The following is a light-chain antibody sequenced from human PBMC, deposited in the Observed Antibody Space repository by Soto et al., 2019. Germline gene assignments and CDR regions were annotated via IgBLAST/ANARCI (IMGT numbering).Light chain of an antibody. CDR1: MRDVGAYNL. J-gene: IGLJ3*02. CDR2: EVR. Sequence: QSALTQPASVSGSAGQSITISCSGTMRDVGAYNLVSWYQQHPGTAPKLITYEVRNRPSGISSRFPGSRSGNTASLTISGLQPEDEGDYYCSAYTARSTLVFGGGTKLTVL. CDR3: SAYTARSTLV. V-gene: IGLV2-14*01.